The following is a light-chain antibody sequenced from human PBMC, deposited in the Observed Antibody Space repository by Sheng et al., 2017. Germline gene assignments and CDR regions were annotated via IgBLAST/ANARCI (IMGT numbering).Light chain of an antibody. CDR2: TAS. J-gene: IGKJ3*01. CDR3: QQSYSFPRT. Sequence: DIQMTQSPSSLSASVGDRVTITCRASQSINSYLNWYQQKPGKAPKLLIYTASTLQSGVPSRFSGGGFGTDFTLTIMSLQPEDFSTYYCQQSYSFPRTFGPGTTVNIK. CDR1: QSINSY. V-gene: IGKV1-39*01.